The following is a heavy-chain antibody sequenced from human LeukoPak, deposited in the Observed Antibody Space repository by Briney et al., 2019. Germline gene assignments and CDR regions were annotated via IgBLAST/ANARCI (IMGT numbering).Heavy chain of an antibody. D-gene: IGHD4-23*01. CDR2: ISSSSNYI. CDR3: ARGEGDSGGNFVGDY. Sequence: PGGSLRLSCAASGFTFSSYAMGWVCQAPGKGLEWVSSISSSSNYIYYADSVKGRFTLSRDNAKNSLWLQMNSLRAEDTAVYYCARGEGDSGGNFVGDYWGQGTLVTVSS. J-gene: IGHJ4*02. V-gene: IGHV3-21*01. CDR1: GFTFSSYA.